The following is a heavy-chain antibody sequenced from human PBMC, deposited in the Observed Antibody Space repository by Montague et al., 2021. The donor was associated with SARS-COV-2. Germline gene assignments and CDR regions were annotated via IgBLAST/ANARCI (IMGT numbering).Heavy chain of an antibody. CDR1: GGSISSNY. J-gene: IGHJ4*02. CDR2: IYYSGST. Sequence: SETLSLTCTVSGGSISSNYWSWIRQPPGTGLEWIGYIYYSGSTNYNPSLKSRVTISVDTSKNQFSLKLSSVTAADTAVYYCARGFDYWGQGTLVTVSS. CDR3: ARGFDY. V-gene: IGHV4-59*08.